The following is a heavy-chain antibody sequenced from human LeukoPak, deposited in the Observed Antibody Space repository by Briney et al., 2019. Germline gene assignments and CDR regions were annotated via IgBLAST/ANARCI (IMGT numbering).Heavy chain of an antibody. V-gene: IGHV3-7*01. J-gene: IGHJ4*02. Sequence: GGSLRLSGAASGITFSRYSMNWVRQAPGKGLEWVANIKQDGSEKYYVDSVKGRFTISRDNAKNSLYLQMNSLRAEDTAVYYCAREGPRDLECLDYWGQGTLVTVSS. CDR3: AREGPRDLECLDY. D-gene: IGHD1-1*01. CDR1: GITFSRYS. CDR2: IKQDGSEK.